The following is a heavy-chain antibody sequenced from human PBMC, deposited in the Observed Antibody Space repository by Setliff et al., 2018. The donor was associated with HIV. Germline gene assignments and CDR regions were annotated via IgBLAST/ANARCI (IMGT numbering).Heavy chain of an antibody. CDR1: GGSLSDYY. CDR2: INHGGST. V-gene: IGHV4-34*01. Sequence: SETLSLTCTVSGGSLSDYYWSWIRQAPGKGLEWIEEINHGGSTSYNPSLKIRVSISVDTSKNQFSLRLSSVTAADSAVYYCARLYYAISTAYVDGFDSWGQGTLVTVSS. D-gene: IGHD3-9*01. CDR3: ARLYYAISTAYVDGFDS. J-gene: IGHJ4*02.